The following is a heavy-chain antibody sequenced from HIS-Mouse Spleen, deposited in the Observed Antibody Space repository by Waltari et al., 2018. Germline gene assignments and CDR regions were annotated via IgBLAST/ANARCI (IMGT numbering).Heavy chain of an antibody. V-gene: IGHV1-2*02. D-gene: IGHD3-10*01. CDR2: INPNSGGT. CDR3: ARGTRSYGSGSYYNWFDP. Sequence: QVQLVQSGAEVKKPGASVKVSCKASGYTFTGYYMHWVRQAPGHGLEWMGWINPNSGGTNYAQKFQGRVTMTRDTSISTAYMELSRLRSDDTAVYYCARGTRSYGSGSYYNWFDPWGQGTLVTVSS. CDR1: GYTFTGYY. J-gene: IGHJ5*02.